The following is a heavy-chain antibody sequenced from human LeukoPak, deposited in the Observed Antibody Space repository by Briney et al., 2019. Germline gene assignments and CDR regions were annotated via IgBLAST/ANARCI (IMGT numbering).Heavy chain of an antibody. V-gene: IGHV1-2*02. CDR1: GCTFTSYA. J-gene: IGHJ3*02. CDR3: ARDGNWGSLRGAFDI. D-gene: IGHD7-27*01. CDR2: ITPSGGT. Sequence: GASVKVSCKASGCTFTSYAMHWVRQAPGQGLEWMGWITPSGGTNYPQKFQGRVAITRDTSITTAYMDLSRLTSDDTAVYYCARDGNWGSLRGAFDIWGQGTMVTVSS.